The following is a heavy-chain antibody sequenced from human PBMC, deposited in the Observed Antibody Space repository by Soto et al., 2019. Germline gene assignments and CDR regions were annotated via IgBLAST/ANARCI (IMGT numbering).Heavy chain of an antibody. V-gene: IGHV2-5*01. J-gene: IGHJ4*02. D-gene: IGHD3-3*01. CDR3: AHHEPYYDFWSGYYNAREFDY. Sequence: QITLKESGPTLVKPTQTLTLTCTFSGFSLSTSGVGVGWIRQPPGKALEWLALIYWNDDKRYSPSLKSRLTITKDTSKNQVVLTMTNMDPVDTATYYCAHHEPYYDFWSGYYNAREFDYWGQGTLVTVSS. CDR2: IYWNDDK. CDR1: GFSLSTSGVG.